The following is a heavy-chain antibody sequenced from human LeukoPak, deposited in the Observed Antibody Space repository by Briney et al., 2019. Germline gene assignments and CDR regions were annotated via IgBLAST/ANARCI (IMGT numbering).Heavy chain of an antibody. V-gene: IGHV3-33*01. D-gene: IGHD6-13*01. CDR1: GFTFSSYG. CDR3: ARDGQQLVDAFDI. CDR2: IWYDGSNK. Sequence: GGSLRLSCAASGFTFSSYGMHWVRQAPGKGLEWVAVIWYDGSNKYYADSVKGRFTISRDNSKNTLYLQMNSLRAEDTAVYYCARDGQQLVDAFDIWGQGTMVTVSS. J-gene: IGHJ3*02.